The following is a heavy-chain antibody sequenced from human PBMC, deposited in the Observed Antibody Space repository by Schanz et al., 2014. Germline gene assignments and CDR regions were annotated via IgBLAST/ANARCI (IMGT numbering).Heavy chain of an antibody. CDR2: IYASGAT. CDR1: GFTFSNYA. Sequence: EVQLLESGGGLVRPGGSLRLSCAASGFTFSNYAMSWVRQAPGKGLEWVSTIYASGATYYADSVKRRFTISRDISKNTLHLQVTSLRAEDTAIYYCARDGDRFYHNYYMDVWGKGTTVTVSS. CDR3: ARDGDRFYHNYYMDV. D-gene: IGHD4-17*01. V-gene: IGHV3-23*05. J-gene: IGHJ6*03.